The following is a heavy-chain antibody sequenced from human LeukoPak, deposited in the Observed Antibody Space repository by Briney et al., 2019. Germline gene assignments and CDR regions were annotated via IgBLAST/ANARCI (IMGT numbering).Heavy chain of an antibody. CDR2: IYHSGST. D-gene: IGHD3-10*01. CDR1: GYSISSGYY. J-gene: IGHJ5*02. V-gene: IGHV4-38-2*02. Sequence: PSETLSLTCTVSGYSISSGYYWGWIRQPPGKGLEWIGRIYHSGSTYYHPSLKSRVTISVDTSKNPFSLKLSSVTAADTAVYYCARGRSRITMVRGVYNWFDPWGQGTLVTVSS. CDR3: ARGRSRITMVRGVYNWFDP.